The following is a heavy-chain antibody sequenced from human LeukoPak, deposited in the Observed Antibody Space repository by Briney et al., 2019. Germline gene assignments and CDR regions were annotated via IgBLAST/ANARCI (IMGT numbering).Heavy chain of an antibody. D-gene: IGHD3-22*01. J-gene: IGHJ4*02. CDR2: IIPIFGTA. CDR3: ARDKGSSGYYRTYYFDY. V-gene: IGHV1-69*05. CDR1: GGTFSSYA. Sequence: SVKVSCKASGGTFSSYAISWVRQAPGQGLEWMGRIIPIFGTANYAQKFQGRVTITTDESTSTAYMELSSLRSEDTAVYYCARDKGSSGYYRTYYFDYWGQGTLVTVST.